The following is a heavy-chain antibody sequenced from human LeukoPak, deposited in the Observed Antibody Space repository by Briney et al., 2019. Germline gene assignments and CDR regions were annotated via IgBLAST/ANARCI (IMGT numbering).Heavy chain of an antibody. CDR1: GFTFSSYG. V-gene: IGHV3-20*04. Sequence: GGSLRLSCAASGFTFSSYGMSWVRQAPGKGLEWVSGINWNGGSTGYADSVKGRFTISRDNAKNSLYLQMNSLRAEDTALYYCARSSPPYSSGWYDYWGQGTLVTVSS. CDR3: ARSSPPYSSGWYDY. CDR2: INWNGGST. J-gene: IGHJ4*02. D-gene: IGHD6-19*01.